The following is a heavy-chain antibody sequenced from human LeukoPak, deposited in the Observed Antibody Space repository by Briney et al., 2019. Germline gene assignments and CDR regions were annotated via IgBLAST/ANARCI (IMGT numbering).Heavy chain of an antibody. CDR3: AREYCTSSSCRFDY. CDR2: IYYSGST. J-gene: IGHJ4*02. V-gene: IGHV4-59*01. D-gene: IGHD2-2*01. CDR1: GGSISSYY. Sequence: PSETLSLTCTVSGGSISSYYWSWIRQPPGKGLEWIGYIYYSGSTNYNPSLKSRVTITVDTSKTQFSLKLSSVTAADTAVYYCAREYCTSSSCRFDYWGQGTLVTVSS.